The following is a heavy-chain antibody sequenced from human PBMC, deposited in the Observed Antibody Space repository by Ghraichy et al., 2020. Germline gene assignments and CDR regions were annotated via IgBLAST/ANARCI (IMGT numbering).Heavy chain of an antibody. V-gene: IGHV4-39*01. Sequence: SETLSLTCTVSGGSISSSSYYWGWIRQPPGKGLEWIGSIYYSGSTYYNPSLKSRVTISVDTSKNQFSLKLSSVTAADTAVYYCARHQGVYYYDSSGYYSLDYWGQGTLVTVSS. D-gene: IGHD3-22*01. CDR1: GGSISSSSYY. CDR3: ARHQGVYYYDSSGYYSLDY. J-gene: IGHJ4*02. CDR2: IYYSGST.